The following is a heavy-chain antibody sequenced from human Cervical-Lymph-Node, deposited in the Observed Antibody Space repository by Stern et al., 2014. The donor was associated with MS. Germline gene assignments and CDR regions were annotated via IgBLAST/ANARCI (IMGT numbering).Heavy chain of an antibody. J-gene: IGHJ4*02. CDR1: GGSINSDDHY. V-gene: IGHV4-30-4*01. CDR2: ISYSGSS. D-gene: IGHD2-15*01. Sequence: VQLVQSGPGLVRPSQTLSLTCTVSGGSINSDDHYWSWVRQPPGKGLEWLGYISYSGSSYFNPSLKRRATMSVDTSKNQFSLKLKSVTAADTAVYYCARTDILLLDYWGQGALVTVSS. CDR3: ARTDILLLDY.